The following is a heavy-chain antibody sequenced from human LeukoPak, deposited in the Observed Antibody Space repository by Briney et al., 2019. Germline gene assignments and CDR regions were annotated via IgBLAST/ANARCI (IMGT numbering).Heavy chain of an antibody. CDR3: AKYSGSYFHYFDY. Sequence: PGGSLRLSCAASGFTVSSNYMSWVRQAPGKGLEWVSAISGSGGSTYYADSVKGRFTISRDNSKNTLYLQMNSLRADDTAVYYCAKYSGSYFHYFDYWGQGTLVTVSS. D-gene: IGHD1-26*01. J-gene: IGHJ4*02. CDR1: GFTVSSNY. V-gene: IGHV3-23*01. CDR2: ISGSGGST.